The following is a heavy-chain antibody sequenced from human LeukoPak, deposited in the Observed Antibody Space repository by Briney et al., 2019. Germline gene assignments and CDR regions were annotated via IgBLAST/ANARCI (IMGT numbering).Heavy chain of an antibody. CDR2: IIPIFGTA. Sequence: ASVKVSCKASGGTFSSYAISWMRPAPGQGLEWMGGIIPIFGTANYAQKFQGKVTITTDESTSTAYMELSSLRSEDTAVYYCASPDRHYDFWSGPKDWGQGTLVTVSS. V-gene: IGHV1-69*05. CDR3: ASPDRHYDFWSGPKD. CDR1: GGTFSSYA. J-gene: IGHJ4*02. D-gene: IGHD3-3*01.